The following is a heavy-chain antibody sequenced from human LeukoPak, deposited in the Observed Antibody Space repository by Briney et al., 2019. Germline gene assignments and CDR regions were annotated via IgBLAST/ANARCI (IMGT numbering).Heavy chain of an antibody. Sequence: PSETLSLTCTVSGGSISSGGYYWSWIRQHPGKGLEWIGYIYYSGSTYYNLSLKSRVTISVDTSKNQFSLKLSSVTAADTAVYYCARNGVYGSGSHFDYWGQGTLVTVSS. V-gene: IGHV4-31*03. J-gene: IGHJ4*02. CDR1: GGSISSGGYY. CDR3: ARNGVYGSGSHFDY. D-gene: IGHD3-10*01. CDR2: IYYSGST.